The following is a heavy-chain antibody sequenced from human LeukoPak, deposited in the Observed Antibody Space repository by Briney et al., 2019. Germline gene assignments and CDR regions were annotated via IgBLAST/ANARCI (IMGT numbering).Heavy chain of an antibody. J-gene: IGHJ4*02. D-gene: IGHD3-9*01. CDR3: ARGFESGFGS. Sequence: GGSLRLSCSASGFTFRNYHMHWVRQAPGKGLEWVAFISTDGRHKTYADSVMGRFTISRDNSKNKLYLQMYGLRPEDGGVFYCARGFESGFGSWGQGSLIAVSS. CDR1: GFTFRNYH. CDR2: ISTDGRHK. V-gene: IGHV3-30*13.